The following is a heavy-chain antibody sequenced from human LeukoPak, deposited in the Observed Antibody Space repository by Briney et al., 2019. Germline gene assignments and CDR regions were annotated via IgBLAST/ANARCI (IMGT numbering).Heavy chain of an antibody. CDR3: ARGGLRSSGWYAAFDF. D-gene: IGHD6-19*01. J-gene: IGHJ3*01. Sequence: ASVKVSCKASGYTFTGYYMHWVRQAPGQGLEWMGWIKPNSGGTNFAQRFQGRVTMTRDTSISTAYMELSRLTSDDTAVYYCARGGLRSSGWYAAFDFWGQGTMVTVSS. CDR1: GYTFTGYY. CDR2: IKPNSGGT. V-gene: IGHV1-2*02.